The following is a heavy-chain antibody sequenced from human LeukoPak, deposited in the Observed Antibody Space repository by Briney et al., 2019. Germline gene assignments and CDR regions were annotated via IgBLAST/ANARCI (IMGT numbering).Heavy chain of an antibody. D-gene: IGHD3-10*01. J-gene: IGHJ4*02. CDR3: ARVGHYYDSGSYYNARGFFDY. CDR2: IYYSGST. CDR1: GGSISSSSYY. Sequence: SETLSLTCTVSGGSISSSSYYWGWIRQPPGKGLEWIGSIYYSGSTNYNPSLKSRVTISIDTSNNQISLKLNSVTAADTAVYYCARVGHYYDSGSYYNARGFFDYWGQGTLVTVSS. V-gene: IGHV4-39*07.